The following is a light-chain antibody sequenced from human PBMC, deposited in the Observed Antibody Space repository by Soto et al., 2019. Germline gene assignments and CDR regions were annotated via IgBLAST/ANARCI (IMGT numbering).Light chain of an antibody. CDR3: QQLFDSPIT. CDR1: QVISTS. V-gene: IGKV1-9*01. J-gene: IGKJ5*01. CDR2: AAS. Sequence: IRLTHSPSFLSPSIGESVTITCLASQVISTSLAWYQVKPGKAPKLLIYAASTLESGVPSRFSATVSGTEFSLTITSLQPEDFATYYCQQLFDSPITFGQGGRLEV.